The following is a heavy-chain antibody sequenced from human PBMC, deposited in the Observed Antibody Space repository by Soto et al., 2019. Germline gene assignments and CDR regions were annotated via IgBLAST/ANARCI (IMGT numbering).Heavy chain of an antibody. Sequence: QLQVQESGPGLVKPSETLSLTCTVSGGSISSSSYYWAWIRQPPGKGLEWIGNINYSGNTYYNPSLRRPVASSVDTSKNQFSLKVTSVTAADTDVYFCARHVSVLGFEDYFDQWGQGTLVTVSS. CDR3: ARHVSVLGFEDYFDQ. J-gene: IGHJ4*02. CDR1: GGSISSSSYY. D-gene: IGHD2-15*01. V-gene: IGHV4-39*01. CDR2: INYSGNT.